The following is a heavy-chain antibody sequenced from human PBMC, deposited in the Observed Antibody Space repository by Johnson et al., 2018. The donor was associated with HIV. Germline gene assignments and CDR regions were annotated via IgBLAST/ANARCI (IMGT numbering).Heavy chain of an antibody. V-gene: IGHV3-9*01. CDR2: ISWNGDTL. CDR1: GLNFDDYG. D-gene: IGHD5-12*01. J-gene: IGHJ3*02. CDR3: ARLRGYSGYDSFDI. Sequence: VQLVESGGGLLQPGRSLRLSCVATGLNFDDYGMHWVRQGPGKGLEWVSGISWNGDTLDYADSVKGRFTISRANAKNSLYLQMNSLRADDTALYYCARLRGYSGYDSFDIWGQGTMVTVSS.